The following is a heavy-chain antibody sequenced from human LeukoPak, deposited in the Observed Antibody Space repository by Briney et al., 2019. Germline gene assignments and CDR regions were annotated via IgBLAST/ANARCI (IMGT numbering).Heavy chain of an antibody. Sequence: PVASVKVSCKASGGTFSSYAISWVRQAPGQGLEWMGGIIPIFGTANYAQKFQGRVTITADESTSTAYMELRSLRSDDTAVYYCAREYYYDSPGHDFDYWGQGTLVTVSS. D-gene: IGHD3-22*01. CDR2: IIPIFGTA. CDR3: AREYYYDSPGHDFDY. V-gene: IGHV1-69*13. CDR1: GGTFSSYA. J-gene: IGHJ4*02.